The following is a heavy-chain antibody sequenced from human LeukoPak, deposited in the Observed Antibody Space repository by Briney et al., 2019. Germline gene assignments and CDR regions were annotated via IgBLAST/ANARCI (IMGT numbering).Heavy chain of an antibody. J-gene: IGHJ4*02. D-gene: IGHD4-11*01. CDR2: IIPIFDTP. V-gene: IGHV1-69*05. Sequence: GASVKVSCKASGYTFTSYAMNWVRQAPGQGLEWMGGIIPIFDTPNYAQKFQGRVTITTDESTSTTYMELSSLRSEDTAVYYCATPDYRNYVGVSDYWGQGTLVTVSS. CDR3: ATPDYRNYVGVSDY. CDR1: GYTFTSYA.